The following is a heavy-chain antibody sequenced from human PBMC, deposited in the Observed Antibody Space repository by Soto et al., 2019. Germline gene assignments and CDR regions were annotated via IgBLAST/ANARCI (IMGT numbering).Heavy chain of an antibody. CDR1: GYTLTSYD. Sequence: QVHLVQSGPEVKKPGASVKVSCKASGYTLTSYDINWVRQAAGQGFEWVGWMNPSTGDTGYAQKFQGRVHMTSKASIGTTYKELSSLRSEDTAVYYWARGAPSGYVVDIWGQGTLVTVSS. CDR2: MNPSTGDT. CDR3: ARGAPSGYVVDI. J-gene: IGHJ4*02. D-gene: IGHD3-22*01. V-gene: IGHV1-8*01.